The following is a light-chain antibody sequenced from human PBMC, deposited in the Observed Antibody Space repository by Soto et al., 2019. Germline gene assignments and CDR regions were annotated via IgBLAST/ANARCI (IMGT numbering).Light chain of an antibody. CDR2: KAS. V-gene: IGKV1-5*03. CDR3: QQYKTYSRT. Sequence: DIQMTQSPSTLSASVGDRVIITCRASQSISPWLAWYQQKPGKAPKILIYKASSLESGVPSRFSGSDSGTEFTLTISSLQPDDFATYYCQQYKTYSRTFGQGTKLEIK. J-gene: IGKJ2*01. CDR1: QSISPW.